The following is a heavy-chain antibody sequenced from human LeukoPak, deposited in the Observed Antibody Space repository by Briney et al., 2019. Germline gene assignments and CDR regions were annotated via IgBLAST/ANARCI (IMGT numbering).Heavy chain of an antibody. CDR2: IYYSGST. CDR1: GGSISSSSYY. CDR3: ARLSNWNYDY. Sequence: PSGTLSLTCTVSGGSISSSSYYWGWIRQPPGKGLEWIGSIYYSGSTYYNPSLKSRVTISVDTSKNQFSLKLSSVTAADTAVYYCARLSNWNYDYWGQGTLVTVSS. J-gene: IGHJ4*02. V-gene: IGHV4-39*01. D-gene: IGHD1-7*01.